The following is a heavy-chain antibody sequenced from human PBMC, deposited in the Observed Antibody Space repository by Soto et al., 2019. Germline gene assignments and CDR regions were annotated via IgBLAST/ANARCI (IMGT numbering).Heavy chain of an antibody. D-gene: IGHD5-18*01. V-gene: IGHV4-30-4*01. CDR2: IYYSGTT. Sequence: SETLSLTCTVSGGSISSGDYYWSWIRQPPGKGLEWIGYIYYSGTTYYNPSLKSRVTISVDTSKNQFSLKVSSVTAADTAVYYCARALRQLWPHYYYGMDVWGQGTTVTVSS. CDR1: GGSISSGDYY. J-gene: IGHJ6*02. CDR3: ARALRQLWPHYYYGMDV.